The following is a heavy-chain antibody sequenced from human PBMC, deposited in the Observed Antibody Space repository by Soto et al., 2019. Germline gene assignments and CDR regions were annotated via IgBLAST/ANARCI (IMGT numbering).Heavy chain of an antibody. CDR3: TTAVAGTDYYYYGMDV. D-gene: IGHD6-19*01. V-gene: IGHV3-15*07. J-gene: IGHJ6*02. CDR1: GFTFSNAW. CDR2: IKSKTDGGTT. Sequence: WGSLRLSCAASGFTFSNAWMNWVRQAPGKGLEWVGRIKSKTDGGTTDYAAPVKGRFTISRDDSKNTLYLQMNSLKTEDTAVYYCTTAVAGTDYYYYGMDVWGQGTTVTV.